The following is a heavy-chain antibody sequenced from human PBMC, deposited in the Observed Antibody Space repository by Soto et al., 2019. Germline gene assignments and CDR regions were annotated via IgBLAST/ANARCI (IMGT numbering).Heavy chain of an antibody. Sequence: EVQLLESGGGLVQPGGSLRLSCAASGFTFADYAMSWVRQAPGKGLEWVSTIGHSGVSTYYVDSVKGRFTISRDKSKNTLSLQMNSLRAEDSAIYYCAKDRDSYGPLYYFDSWGQGNLVPVSS. CDR2: IGHSGVST. CDR3: AKDRDSYGPLYYFDS. V-gene: IGHV3-23*01. CDR1: GFTFADYA. J-gene: IGHJ4*02. D-gene: IGHD5-18*01.